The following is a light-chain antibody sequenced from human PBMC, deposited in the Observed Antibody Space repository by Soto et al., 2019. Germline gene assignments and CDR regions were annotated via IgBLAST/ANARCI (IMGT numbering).Light chain of an antibody. J-gene: IGLJ3*02. CDR3: VLYMGSGIWV. CDR2: STN. V-gene: IGLV8-61*01. CDR1: SGSVSTNYY. Sequence: QTVVTQEPSFSVSPGGTVTLTCRLSSGSVSTNYYPSWYQQTPGQAPRTLIYSTNTRSSGVPDRFSGSILGNKAALTITGAQADDESYYYCVLYMGSGIWVFGGGTKLTVL.